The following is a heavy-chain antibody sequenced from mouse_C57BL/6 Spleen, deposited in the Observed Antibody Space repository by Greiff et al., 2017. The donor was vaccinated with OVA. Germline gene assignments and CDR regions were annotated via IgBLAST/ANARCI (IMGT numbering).Heavy chain of an antibody. V-gene: IGHV5-4*01. CDR1: GFTFSSYA. J-gene: IGHJ3*01. CDR3: ARDGVRFAY. CDR2: ISDGGSYT. Sequence: EVKVVESGGGLVKPGGSLKLSCAASGFTFSSYAMSWVRQTPDKRLEWVATISDGGSYTYYPDNVKGRFTISRDNAKNNLYLQMSHLKSEDTAMYYCARDGVRFAYWGQGTLVTVSA.